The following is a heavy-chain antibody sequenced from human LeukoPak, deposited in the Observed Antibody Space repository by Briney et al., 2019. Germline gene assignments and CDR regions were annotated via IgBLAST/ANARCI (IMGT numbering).Heavy chain of an antibody. D-gene: IGHD2-8*01. Sequence: SETLSLTCSVYGGSFIGFYWDWIRQPPGKGLEWTGEINHSGSTHYSPSLKSRLSISVDPSKNQFSLKLSSVTAADTAVYYCARGGGYCTNNVCPPWFDPWGQGALVTVSS. J-gene: IGHJ5*02. V-gene: IGHV4-34*01. CDR3: ARGGGYCTNNVCPPWFDP. CDR2: INHSGST. CDR1: GGSFIGFY.